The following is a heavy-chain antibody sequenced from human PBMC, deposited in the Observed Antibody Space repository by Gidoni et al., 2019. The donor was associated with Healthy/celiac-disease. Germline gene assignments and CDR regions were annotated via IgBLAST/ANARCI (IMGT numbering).Heavy chain of an antibody. V-gene: IGHV1-46*01. CDR1: GYTFTSYY. Sequence: QVQLVQSGAEVKKPGASVKVSCKASGYTFTSYYMPWVRQSPAQGLEWMGIINPSGGSTSYAQKFQGRVTMTRDTSTSTVYMELSSLRSEDTAVYYCARGGDILTGYYLLHFGYWGQGTLVTVSS. D-gene: IGHD3-9*01. CDR3: ARGGDILTGYYLLHFGY. CDR2: INPSGGST. J-gene: IGHJ4*02.